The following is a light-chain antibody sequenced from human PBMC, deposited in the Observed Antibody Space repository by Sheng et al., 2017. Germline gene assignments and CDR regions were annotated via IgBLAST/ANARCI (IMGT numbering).Light chain of an antibody. V-gene: IGKV1-5*03. J-gene: IGKJ2*01. Sequence: DIQMTQSPSTLSASVGDKVSITCRASQGISRWLAWYQQKPGKGPKLIIYETSTLADGVPSRFSGSASGTEFSLTISSLQPDDFATYFCQQYNSFSPYTFGRGYHGGDQT. CDR3: QQYNSFSPYT. CDR2: ETS. CDR1: QGISRW.